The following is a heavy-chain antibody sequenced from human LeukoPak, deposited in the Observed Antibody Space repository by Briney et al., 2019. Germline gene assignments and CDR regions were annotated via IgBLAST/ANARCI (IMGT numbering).Heavy chain of an antibody. CDR1: GGSISFSSHY. V-gene: IGHV4-61*05. CDR3: ARGGSSSWVDY. CDR2: IYYSGST. D-gene: IGHD6-13*01. J-gene: IGHJ4*02. Sequence: PSQTLSLTCTVSGGSISFSSHYWTWIRQPPGKGLEWIGYIYYSGSTNYNPSLKSRVTISVDTSKNQFSLKLSSVTAADTAVYYCARGGSSSWVDYWGQGTLVTVSS.